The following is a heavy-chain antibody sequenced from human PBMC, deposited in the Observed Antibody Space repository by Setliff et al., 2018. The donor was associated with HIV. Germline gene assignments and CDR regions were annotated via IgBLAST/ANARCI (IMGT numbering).Heavy chain of an antibody. CDR3: ARRPAGAVAGGYGMDV. CDR1: SGSVSRSDYY. Sequence: PSETLSLTCTVSSGSVSRSDYYWGWIRQTPGKGLEWIWSIYHSGSTYYNPSLKSRVTISADTSKNQFSLKLSSVTAADTAVYYCARRPAGAVAGGYGMDVWGQGTTVT. CDR2: IYHSGST. D-gene: IGHD6-19*01. V-gene: IGHV4-39*07. J-gene: IGHJ6*02.